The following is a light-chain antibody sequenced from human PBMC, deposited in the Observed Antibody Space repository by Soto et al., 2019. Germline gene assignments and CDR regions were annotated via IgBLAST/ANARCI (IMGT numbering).Light chain of an antibody. CDR1: QTISTW. V-gene: IGKV1-5*01. CDR2: DAS. J-gene: IGKJ1*01. Sequence: IQLTQSTATLSSSVGDRVTITCRASQTISTWMAWYQQKPGKAPKRLVYDASTLQSGVASRFSGSGSGTEFTLIISGLQPDDSATYYCQQYTNTNNPWMFGQGTKVDI. CDR3: QQYTNTNNPWM.